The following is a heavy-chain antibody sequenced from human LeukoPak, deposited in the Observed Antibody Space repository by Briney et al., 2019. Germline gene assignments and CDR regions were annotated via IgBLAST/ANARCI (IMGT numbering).Heavy chain of an antibody. J-gene: IGHJ5*02. CDR2: ISYSGGET. CDR1: GFTVSNTA. CDR3: ANDLYSNDWYNWFDP. Sequence: GGSLRLSCAASGFTVSNTAMHWVRQAPGKGLEWVAMISYSGGETYYTDSVKGRFTVSRDISKNTLYLQMNSLRTEDTAIYYCANDLYSNDWYNWFDPWGQGTLVTVTS. D-gene: IGHD6-19*01. V-gene: IGHV3-30*18.